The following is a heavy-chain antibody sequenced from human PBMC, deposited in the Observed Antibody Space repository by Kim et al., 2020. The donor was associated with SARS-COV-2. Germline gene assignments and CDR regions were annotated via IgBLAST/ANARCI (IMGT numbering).Heavy chain of an antibody. Sequence: SGPTLVKPTQTLTLTCTFSGFSLSTSGVGVGWIRQPPGKALEWLALIYWDDDKRYSPSLKSRLTITKDTSKNQVVLTMTNMDPVDTATYYCAHAQGALDYGDSNWFDPWGQGTLVTVSS. CDR3: AHAQGALDYGDSNWFDP. D-gene: IGHD4-17*01. V-gene: IGHV2-5*02. J-gene: IGHJ5*02. CDR1: GFSLSTSGVG. CDR2: IYWDDDK.